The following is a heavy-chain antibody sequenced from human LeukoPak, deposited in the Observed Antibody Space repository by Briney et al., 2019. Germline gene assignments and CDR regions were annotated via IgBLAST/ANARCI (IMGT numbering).Heavy chain of an antibody. CDR3: ARGGYSYGGTFY. V-gene: IGHV3-21*01. CDR2: VSSSSSYI. J-gene: IGHJ4*02. D-gene: IGHD5-18*01. Sequence: GGPLRLSCAASGFTFSSYSMNWVRQAPGKGLEWVSSVSSSSSYIYYADSVKGRFTISRDNAKNSLYLQMNSLRAEDTAVYYCARGGYSYGGTFYWGQGTLVTVSS. CDR1: GFTFSSYS.